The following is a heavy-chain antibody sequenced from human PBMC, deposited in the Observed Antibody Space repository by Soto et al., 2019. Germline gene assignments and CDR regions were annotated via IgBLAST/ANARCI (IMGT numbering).Heavy chain of an antibody. CDR3: AKATTNGGWFNPFDS. D-gene: IGHD6-19*01. Sequence: GSLRLSCAASGFSFVNYAMNWVRQAPGKGLEWVSGLSGSGTSTYYADSVKGRFTISRDNSRDTLFLQMNSLTADDTAVYYCAKATTNGGWFNPFDSWGQGALVTVS. V-gene: IGHV3-23*01. CDR2: LSGSGTST. CDR1: GFSFVNYA. J-gene: IGHJ4*02.